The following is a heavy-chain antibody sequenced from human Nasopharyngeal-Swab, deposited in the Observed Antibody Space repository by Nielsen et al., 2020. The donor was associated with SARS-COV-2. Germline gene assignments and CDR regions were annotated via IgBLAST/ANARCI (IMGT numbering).Heavy chain of an antibody. Sequence: SGPTLVKPTQTLTLTCTFSGFSLTTSGMCVGWIRQPPGKALEWLALIDWGDERDYNPSLESRLAISKDTASNQVVLTMTNMQPVDTGTYYCARMLSTTEVMSFDFWGQGTRVAVSS. V-gene: IGHV2-70*01. J-gene: IGHJ4*02. CDR2: IDWGDER. CDR1: GFSLTTSGMC. CDR3: ARMLSTTEVMSFDF. D-gene: IGHD2/OR15-2a*01.